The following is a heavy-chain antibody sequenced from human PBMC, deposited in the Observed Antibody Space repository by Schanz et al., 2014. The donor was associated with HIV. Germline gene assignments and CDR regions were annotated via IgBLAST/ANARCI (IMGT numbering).Heavy chain of an antibody. CDR3: AKPEYDSRGNSQSHFDY. D-gene: IGHD3-22*01. V-gene: IGHV3-23*04. J-gene: IGHJ4*02. CDR2: ISESGGRT. Sequence: VQLVESGGGVVQPGGSLRLSCAASGFDFGVYGMHWVRQAPGKGPEWVSSISESGGRTYYADSVNGRFTISRDNSKNTLYLQMTTLRIDDTAVYYCAKPEYDSRGNSQSHFDYWGQGTLVTVSS. CDR1: GFDFGVYG.